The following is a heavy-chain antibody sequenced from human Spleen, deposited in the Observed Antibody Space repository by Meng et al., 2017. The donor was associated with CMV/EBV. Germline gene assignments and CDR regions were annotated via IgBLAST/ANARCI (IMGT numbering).Heavy chain of an antibody. V-gene: IGHV1-18*01. J-gene: IGHJ4*02. CDR2: ISAYNGNT. CDR3: ARGPSIAALDY. Sequence: QVQLGQSGAEVTKPGDSVEVSCKATGYTFTSYGMSWVPQAPGQGLEWMGWISAYNGNTNYAQKLQGRVTMTTDTSTSTAYMELRSLRSDDTAVYYCARGPSIAALDYWGQGTLVTVSS. D-gene: IGHD6-6*01. CDR1: GYTFTSYG.